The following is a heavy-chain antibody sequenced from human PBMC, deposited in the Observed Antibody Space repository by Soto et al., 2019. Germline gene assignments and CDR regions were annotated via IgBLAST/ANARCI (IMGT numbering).Heavy chain of an antibody. CDR1: GFTVSNNY. V-gene: IGHV3-53*01. D-gene: IGHD3-10*01. Sequence: EVQLVESGGGLIQPGGSLRLSCAASGFTVSNNYMSWVRQAPGKGLEWVSVIYSGGSTYYADSVKGRFTISRDNSRNTLYLHMNGLRAEDTAVYYCAREVLWFGTRGWFDPWGQGTLVTVSS. CDR2: IYSGGST. CDR3: AREVLWFGTRGWFDP. J-gene: IGHJ5*02.